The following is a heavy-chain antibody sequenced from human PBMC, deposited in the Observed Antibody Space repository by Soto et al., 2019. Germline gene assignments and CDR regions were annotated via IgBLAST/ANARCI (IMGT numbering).Heavy chain of an antibody. CDR1: GGSFSVYY. CDR2: INHSGSA. J-gene: IGHJ4*02. V-gene: IGHV4-34*01. Sequence: QVQLHQCGAGLLKPSETLSLTCAVYGGSFSVYYWIWIRQPPGKGLEWIGEINHSGSANYNPSLKSRVTISVDTSKNQFSLKLSSVTAADTAVYYCARGVRKNLDYWGQGTLVTVSS. CDR3: ARGVRKNLDY.